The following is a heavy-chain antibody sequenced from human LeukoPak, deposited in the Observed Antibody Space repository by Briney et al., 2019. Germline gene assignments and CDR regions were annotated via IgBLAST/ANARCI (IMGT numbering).Heavy chain of an antibody. D-gene: IGHD3-16*01. V-gene: IGHV1-8*01. Sequence: ASVKVSCKASGYTFSKYDITWVRQATGQGLEWMGWMNPDSGDTGYAQKFQGRVTMTRDTSITTAYMELSSLRSEDTAVYYCARGFAAYDTDDYAFSSHWGQGSLVTVSS. CDR3: ARGFAAYDTDDYAFSSH. CDR1: GYTFSKYD. CDR2: MNPDSGDT. J-gene: IGHJ4*02.